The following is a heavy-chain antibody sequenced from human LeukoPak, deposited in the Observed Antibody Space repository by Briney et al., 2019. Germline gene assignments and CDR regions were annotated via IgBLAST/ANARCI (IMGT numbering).Heavy chain of an antibody. CDR1: GFTFGDYA. CDR2: IRSKAYGGTT. D-gene: IGHD1-14*01. Sequence: GGSLRLSCTASGFTFGDYAMSWVRQAPEKGLEWVGFIRSKAYGGTTEYAASVKGRFTISRDDSKSIAYLQMNSLKTEDTAVYYCTRVNHSFFFDYWGQGTLVTVSS. CDR3: TRVNHSFFFDY. V-gene: IGHV3-49*04. J-gene: IGHJ4*02.